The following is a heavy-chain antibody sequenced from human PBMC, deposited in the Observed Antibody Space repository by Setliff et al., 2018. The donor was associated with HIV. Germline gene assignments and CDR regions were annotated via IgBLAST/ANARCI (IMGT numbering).Heavy chain of an antibody. D-gene: IGHD6-13*01. J-gene: IGHJ3*02. CDR2: IYPGDSDT. CDR1: GYRFTSYW. V-gene: IGHV5-51*01. Sequence: GESLKISCKGSGYRFTSYWIGWVRQMPGKGLEWMGIIYPGDSDTRYSPSFQGQVTISVDKSLSTAYLQWSTLKASDTAIYYCARHRHTAAGTLDAFDIWGQGTVVTVSS. CDR3: ARHRHTAAGTLDAFDI.